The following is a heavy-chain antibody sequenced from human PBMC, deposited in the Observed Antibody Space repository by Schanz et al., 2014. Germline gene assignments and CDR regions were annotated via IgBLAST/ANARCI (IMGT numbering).Heavy chain of an antibody. CDR3: ARHPELDWYFDL. D-gene: IGHD1-26*01. CDR2: IYDRGST. CDR1: SDSISHYY. Sequence: QVQLQESGPGLVKPSETLSLTCTVPSDSISHYYLSWIRQPPGKELEWVAFIYDRGSTSYNPSLNIRVTIPVDTSKTQSPLKLTSVTAADTAVYYCARHPELDWYFDLWGRGTLVTVSS. J-gene: IGHJ2*01. V-gene: IGHV4-59*08.